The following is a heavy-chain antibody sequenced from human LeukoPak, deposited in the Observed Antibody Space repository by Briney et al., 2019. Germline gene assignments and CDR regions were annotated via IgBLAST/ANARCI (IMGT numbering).Heavy chain of an antibody. Sequence: SETLSLTCAVYGGSFSGYYWSWIRQPPGKGLEWIGEINHSGSTNYNPSLKSRVTISVDTSKNQFSLKLSSVTAADTAVYYCARGNSNCSSTSCYEGLYYYYYYMDVWAKGPRSPSP. CDR3: ARGNSNCSSTSCYEGLYYYYYYMDV. J-gene: IGHJ6*03. V-gene: IGHV4-34*01. CDR1: GGSFSGYY. CDR2: INHSGST. D-gene: IGHD2-2*01.